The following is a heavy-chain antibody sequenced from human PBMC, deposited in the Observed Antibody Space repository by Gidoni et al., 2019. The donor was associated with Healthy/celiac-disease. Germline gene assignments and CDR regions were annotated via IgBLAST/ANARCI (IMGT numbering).Heavy chain of an antibody. D-gene: IGHD3-9*01. CDR3: ASSRDDILTGYYVAGLRFDP. J-gene: IGHJ5*02. V-gene: IGHV1-69*01. CDR2: IIPIFGTA. Sequence: QLVQSGAEVKKPGSSVNVSCKSSGGTFSSYAIRWVRQAPGQGLEWMGGIIPIFGTANYAQKFQGRGTITADESTSTADMELSSLRSEDTAVYYCASSRDDILTGYYVAGLRFDPWGQGTLVTVSS. CDR1: GGTFSSYA.